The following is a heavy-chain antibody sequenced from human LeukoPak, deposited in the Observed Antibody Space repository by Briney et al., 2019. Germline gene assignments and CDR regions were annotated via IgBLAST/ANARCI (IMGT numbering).Heavy chain of an antibody. V-gene: IGHV3-73*01. Sequence: GGSLRLSCAASGFTFSGSAMHWVRQASGKGLEWVGRIRSKANSYATAYAASVKGRFTISRDDSKNTAYLQMNSLKTEDTAVYYCTTRMAYGDYAHHLDYWGQGTLVTVSS. CDR3: TTRMAYGDYAHHLDY. CDR2: IRSKANSYAT. CDR1: GFTFSGSA. D-gene: IGHD4-17*01. J-gene: IGHJ4*02.